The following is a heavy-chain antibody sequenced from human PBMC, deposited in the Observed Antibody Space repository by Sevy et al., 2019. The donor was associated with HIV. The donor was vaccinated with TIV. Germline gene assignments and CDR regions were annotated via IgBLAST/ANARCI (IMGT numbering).Heavy chain of an antibody. CDR1: GFTFSSYG. CDR2: IWYDGRNK. J-gene: IGHJ6*02. CDR3: ARDLEYSSSWSTYYYYGMDV. D-gene: IGHD6-13*01. V-gene: IGHV3-33*01. Sequence: GGSLRLSCAASGFTFSSYGMHWVRQAPGKGLEWVADIWYDGRNKYYADSVKGRFTISRDNSKNTLYLQMNSLRAEDTAVYYCARDLEYSSSWSTYYYYGMDVWGQGTTVTVSS.